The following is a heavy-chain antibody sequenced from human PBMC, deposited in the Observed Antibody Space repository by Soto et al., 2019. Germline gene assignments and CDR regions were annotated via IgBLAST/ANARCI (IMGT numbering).Heavy chain of an antibody. CDR3: ASGIVVVPAAIKTVRGMDV. CDR1: GGSFSGYY. D-gene: IGHD2-2*01. Sequence: QVQLQQWGAGLLKPSETLSLTCAVYGGSFSGYYWSWIRQPPGKGLEWIGEINHSGSTNYNPSLTCRVTISVDTSKNQFSLKLSSVTAADTAVYYCASGIVVVPAAIKTVRGMDVWGQGTTVTVSS. V-gene: IGHV4-34*01. J-gene: IGHJ6*02. CDR2: INHSGST.